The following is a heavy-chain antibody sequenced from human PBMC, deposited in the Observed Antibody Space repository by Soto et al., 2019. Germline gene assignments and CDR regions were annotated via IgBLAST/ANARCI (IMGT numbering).Heavy chain of an antibody. D-gene: IGHD6-13*01. CDR3: ARTGSAAAFDY. V-gene: IGHV3-30*04. CDR2: ISYDGSNK. CDR1: GFTFSSYA. Sequence: GGSLRLSCAASGFTFSSYAMHWVRQDPGKGLEWVAVISYDGSNKYYADSVKGRFTIYRDNSKNTLYLQMNSPRAEDTAVYSCARTGSAAAFDYWGKGTLVTVSS. J-gene: IGHJ4*02.